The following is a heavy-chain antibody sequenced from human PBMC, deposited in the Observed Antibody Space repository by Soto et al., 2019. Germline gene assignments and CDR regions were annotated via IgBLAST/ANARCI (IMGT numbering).Heavy chain of an antibody. CDR1: GFTFSSYW. D-gene: IGHD6-13*01. CDR3: ARGPRYSSSWYLVSGGRWDYYYYGMDV. Sequence: PGGSLRLSCAASGFTFSSYWMSWVRQAPGKGLEWVANIKQDGSEKYYVDSVKGRFTISRDNAKNSLYLQMNSLRAEDTAVYYCARGPRYSSSWYLVSGGRWDYYYYGMDVWGQGTTVTVSS. J-gene: IGHJ6*02. V-gene: IGHV3-7*01. CDR2: IKQDGSEK.